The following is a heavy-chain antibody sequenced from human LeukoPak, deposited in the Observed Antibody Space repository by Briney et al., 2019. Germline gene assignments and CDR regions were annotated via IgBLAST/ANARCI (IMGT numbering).Heavy chain of an antibody. CDR3: ARHGSVKSGNWFDP. J-gene: IGHJ5*02. CDR1: GGSISSSSYY. CDR2: IYYSGST. D-gene: IGHD3-10*01. Sequence: PSETLSLTCTVSGGSISSSSYYWGWIRQPPGKGLEWIGSIYYSGSTYYNPSLKSRVTISVDTSKNQFSLKLSSVTAADTAVYYCARHGSVKSGNWFDPWGQGTLVTVSS. V-gene: IGHV4-39*01.